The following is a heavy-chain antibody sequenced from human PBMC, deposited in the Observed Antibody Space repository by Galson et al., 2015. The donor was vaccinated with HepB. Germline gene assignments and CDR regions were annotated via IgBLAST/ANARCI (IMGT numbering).Heavy chain of an antibody. CDR2: ISWNSGSI. J-gene: IGHJ6*02. CDR1: GFTFDDYA. D-gene: IGHD5-12*01. V-gene: IGHV3-9*01. Sequence: SLRLSCAASGFTFDDYAMHWVRQAPGKGLEWVSGISWNSGSIGYADSVKGRFTISRDNAKNSLYLQMNSLRAEDTALYYCAKDTEPPYSGYDSYYYYGMDVWGQGTTVTVSS. CDR3: AKDTEPPYSGYDSYYYYGMDV.